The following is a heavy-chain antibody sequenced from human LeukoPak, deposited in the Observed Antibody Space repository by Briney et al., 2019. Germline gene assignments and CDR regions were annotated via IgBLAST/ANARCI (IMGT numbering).Heavy chain of an antibody. Sequence: PSETLSLTCTVSGGSISSSSYYWGWIRQPPGKGLEWIGYIYYSGSTNYNPSLKSRVTISVDTSKNQFSLKLSSVTAADTAVYCCARDRDSSGYREGAFDIWGQGTMVTVSS. V-gene: IGHV4-61*01. CDR2: IYYSGST. J-gene: IGHJ3*02. CDR1: GGSISSSSYY. CDR3: ARDRDSSGYREGAFDI. D-gene: IGHD3-22*01.